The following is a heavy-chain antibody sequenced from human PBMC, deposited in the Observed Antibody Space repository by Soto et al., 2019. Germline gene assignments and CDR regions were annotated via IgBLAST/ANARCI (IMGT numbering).Heavy chain of an antibody. CDR3: ARGSGSEPFFAFDI. V-gene: IGHV1-69*13. CDR1: GGTFSSYA. J-gene: IGHJ3*02. D-gene: IGHD1-26*01. Sequence: SVKVSCKASGGTFSSYAISWVRQAPGQGLEWMGGIIPIFGTANYAQKFQRRVTTTADESTSTAYMELSSLRSEDTAVYYCARGSGSEPFFAFDIWGQGTMVTVSS. CDR2: IIPIFGTA.